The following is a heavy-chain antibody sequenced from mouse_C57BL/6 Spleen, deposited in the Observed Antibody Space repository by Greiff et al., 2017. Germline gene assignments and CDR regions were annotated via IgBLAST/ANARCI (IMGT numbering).Heavy chain of an antibody. Sequence: VQLQQSGAELVRPGASVTLSCKASGYTFTDYEMHWVKQTPVHGLEWIGAIDPETGCTAYNQKFKGKAILTADKSSSTAYMELRSLTSEDSAVYYCAGWGGYYAMDYWGQGTSVTVSS. CDR3: AGWGGYYAMDY. J-gene: IGHJ4*01. V-gene: IGHV1-15*01. CDR1: GYTFTDYE. CDR2: IDPETGCT.